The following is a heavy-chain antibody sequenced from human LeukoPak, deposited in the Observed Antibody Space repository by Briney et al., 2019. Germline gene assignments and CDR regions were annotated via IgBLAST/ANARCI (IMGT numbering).Heavy chain of an antibody. Sequence: ASVKVSCKASGYTFTSYDINWVRQAPGQGLEWMGWINPNSGGTNYAQKFQGRVTMTRDTSISTAYMELSSLRSEDTAVYYCVRKSIVAALAFDIWGQGTMVTVSS. V-gene: IGHV1-2*02. CDR3: VRKSIVAALAFDI. CDR1: GYTFTSYD. D-gene: IGHD6-13*01. J-gene: IGHJ3*02. CDR2: INPNSGGT.